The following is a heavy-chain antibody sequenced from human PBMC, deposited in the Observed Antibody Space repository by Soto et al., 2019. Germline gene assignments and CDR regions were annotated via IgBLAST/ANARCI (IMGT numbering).Heavy chain of an antibody. CDR1: GASISTNHHN. D-gene: IGHD3-9*01. Sequence: QVPLQGSGPGLVRPSETLSLTCTVSGASISTNHHNWAWVRQPPGKGLEWMGNIHYRGDTYFNPSLGSRLSMSVDTSKNQFSLKLTSVTAADTAVYYCARLPTGYPNWFDPWGQGTLVTVSS. CDR3: ARLPTGYPNWFDP. V-gene: IGHV4-39*01. CDR2: IHYRGDT. J-gene: IGHJ5*02.